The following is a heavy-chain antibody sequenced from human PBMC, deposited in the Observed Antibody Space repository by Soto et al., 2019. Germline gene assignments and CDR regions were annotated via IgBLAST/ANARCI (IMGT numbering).Heavy chain of an antibody. CDR1: GGSIRSGDYY. CDR2: IYYNGRT. V-gene: IGHV4-30-4*01. CDR3: ASGSAIIGGYYFDY. D-gene: IGHD2-2*01. J-gene: IGHJ4*02. Sequence: QVQLQESGPGLVKPSQTLSLTCTISGGSIRSGDYYWSWIRQPPGKGLEWIGNIYYNGRTYYNPSLHIRVTISVDTSKNQFSLKLSSVTAADTAVYYCASGSAIIGGYYFDYWGQGTLVTVSA.